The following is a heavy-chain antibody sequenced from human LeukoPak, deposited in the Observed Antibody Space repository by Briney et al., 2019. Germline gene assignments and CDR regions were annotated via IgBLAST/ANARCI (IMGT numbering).Heavy chain of an antibody. J-gene: IGHJ4*02. CDR1: GFTFSTYA. CDR3: ANTVVVVRSFDY. CDR2: ISGSGGST. D-gene: IGHD3-22*01. V-gene: IGHV3-23*01. Sequence: GGSLRLSCAASGFTFSTYAMSWVRQAPGKGLEWVSAISGSGGSTYYADSVKGRFTISRDNSKNTLYLQMNSLRAEDTAVYYCANTVVVVRSFDYWGQGTLVTVSS.